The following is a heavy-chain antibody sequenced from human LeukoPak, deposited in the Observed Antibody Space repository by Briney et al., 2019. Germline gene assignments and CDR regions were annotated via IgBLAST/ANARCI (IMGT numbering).Heavy chain of an antibody. CDR2: IIPIFGTA. CDR1: GGTFSSYA. J-gene: IGHJ5*02. Sequence: SVKVSCRASGGTFSSYAISWVRQAPGQGLEWMGGIIPIFGTANYAQKFQGRVTITTDESTSTAYMELSSLRSEDTAVYYCAREEYYYDSSGYYPNWFDPWGQGTLVTVSS. V-gene: IGHV1-69*05. D-gene: IGHD3-22*01. CDR3: AREEYYYDSSGYYPNWFDP.